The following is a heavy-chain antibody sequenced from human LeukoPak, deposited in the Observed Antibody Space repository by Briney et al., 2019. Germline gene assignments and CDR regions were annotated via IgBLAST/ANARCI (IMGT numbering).Heavy chain of an antibody. CDR1: GYTFTGYY. CDR2: INPNSGGT. D-gene: IGHD3-10*01. J-gene: IGHJ6*02. CDR3: ARESITMVYGMDV. V-gene: IGHV1-2*02. Sequence: ASVKVSFKASGYTFTGYYMHWVRQAPGQGLEWMGWINPNSGGTNYARKFQGRVTMTRDTSISTAYMELSRLRSDDTAVYYCARESITMVYGMDVWGQGTTVTVSS.